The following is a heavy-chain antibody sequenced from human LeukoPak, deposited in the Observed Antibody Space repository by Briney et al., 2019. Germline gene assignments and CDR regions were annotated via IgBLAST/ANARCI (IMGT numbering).Heavy chain of an antibody. Sequence: PGGSLRLSCAASGFTFSGYAMHWVRQAPGKGLEWVAVISYDGSNKYYADSVKGRFTISRDNSKNTLYLQMNSLRSDDTAVYYCARDPMVTPVYRHGDYFDYWGQGTLVTVSS. V-gene: IGHV3-30*04. D-gene: IGHD2-21*02. CDR1: GFTFSGYA. CDR3: ARDPMVTPVYRHGDYFDY. J-gene: IGHJ4*02. CDR2: ISYDGSNK.